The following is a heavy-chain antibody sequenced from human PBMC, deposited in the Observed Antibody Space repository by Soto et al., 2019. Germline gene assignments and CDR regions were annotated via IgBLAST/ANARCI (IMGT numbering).Heavy chain of an antibody. J-gene: IGHJ4*02. CDR3: ARDQPDSSGWYYFDY. Sequence: QVQLVESGGGVVQPGRSLRLSCAASGFTFSSYAMHWVRQAPGKGLEWVAVISYDGSNKYYADSVKGRFTISRDNSKNTLYLQMNILRAEDTAVYYCARDQPDSSGWYYFDYWGQGTLVTVSS. CDR1: GFTFSSYA. V-gene: IGHV3-30-3*01. D-gene: IGHD6-19*01. CDR2: ISYDGSNK.